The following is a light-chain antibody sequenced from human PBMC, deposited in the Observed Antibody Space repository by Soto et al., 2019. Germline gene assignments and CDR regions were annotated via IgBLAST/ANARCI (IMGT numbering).Light chain of an antibody. CDR1: QNLGSS. Sequence: EVVMTQSPATLSASPGERVTLSCRASQNLGSSLAWYQQRPGQAPRLLLYGGSTRATGIPARFSGSGSGTEFTVTIISLQSEDFSVYYCQQYNYWPPYTFGQGTNLEFK. V-gene: IGKV3-15*01. J-gene: IGKJ2*01. CDR3: QQYNYWPPYT. CDR2: GGS.